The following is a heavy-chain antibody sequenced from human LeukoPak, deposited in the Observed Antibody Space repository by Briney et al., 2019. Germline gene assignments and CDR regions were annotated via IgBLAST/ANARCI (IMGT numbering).Heavy chain of an antibody. CDR1: GFTFSSYW. V-gene: IGHV3-74*01. Sequence: QPGGSLRLSCAASGFTFSSYWMNWVRQAPGKGLVWVSRINSAGSSTSYADSVKGRFTISRDNAKNTLYLQMNSLRGEDTAVYYCARGTGYSVLDYWGQGTLVTVSS. CDR3: ARGTGYSVLDY. D-gene: IGHD5-24*01. J-gene: IGHJ4*02. CDR2: INSAGSST.